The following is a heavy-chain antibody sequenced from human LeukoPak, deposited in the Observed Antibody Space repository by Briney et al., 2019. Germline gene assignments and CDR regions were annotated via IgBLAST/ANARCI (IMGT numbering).Heavy chain of an antibody. J-gene: IGHJ4*02. D-gene: IGHD5-18*01. CDR2: ISGSGGST. Sequence: ETLSLTCAVYGGSFSGYYWSWIRQPPGKGLEWVSAISGSGGSTYYADSEKGRFTISRDNSKNTLYLQMNSLRAEDTAVYYCAKDEVTAMAKFDYWGQRTLVTVSS. CDR1: GGSFSGYY. CDR3: AKDEVTAMAKFDY. V-gene: IGHV3-23*01.